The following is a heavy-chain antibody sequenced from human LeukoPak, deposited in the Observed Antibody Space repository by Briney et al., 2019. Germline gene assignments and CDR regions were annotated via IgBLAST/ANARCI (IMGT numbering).Heavy chain of an antibody. CDR2: ISWDGVST. J-gene: IGHJ6*03. Sequence: GGSLRLSCAASGFSFDDYTMHWVRQAPGKGLEWVSLISWDGVSTYYADSVKGRFTISRDNSKNSLYLQMNSLRTEDTALYYCAKSPARLVSDYYYYMDVWGKGTTVTVSS. CDR3: AKSPARLVSDYYYYMDV. CDR1: GFSFDDYT. D-gene: IGHD6-6*01. V-gene: IGHV3-43*01.